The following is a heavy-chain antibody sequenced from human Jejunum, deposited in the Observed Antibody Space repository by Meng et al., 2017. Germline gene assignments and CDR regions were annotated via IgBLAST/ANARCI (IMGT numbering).Heavy chain of an antibody. CDR3: ARDRSFRDAFDL. J-gene: IGHJ3*01. Sequence: GGSLRLSCEASGFTFSNYEINWVRQAPGKGLEWVSYISSSGSTIYYTDSVKGRFTISRDNAKNSVYLQMNSLRAEDTAVYYCARDRSFRDAFDLWGQGTMVTVSS. V-gene: IGHV3-48*03. CDR2: ISSSGSTI. CDR1: GFTFSNYE.